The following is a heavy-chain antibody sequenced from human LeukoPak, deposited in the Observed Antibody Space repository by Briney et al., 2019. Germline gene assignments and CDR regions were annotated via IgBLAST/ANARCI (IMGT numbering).Heavy chain of an antibody. Sequence: SETLSLTCAVYGGSFSGYYWSWIRQPPGKGLEWIGEINHSGSTNYNPSLKSRVTISVDTSKNQFSLKLSSVTAADTAVYYCARGRSNWNNMSWFDPWGQGTLVTVSS. J-gene: IGHJ5*02. CDR2: INHSGST. CDR3: ARGRSNWNNMSWFDP. V-gene: IGHV4-34*01. D-gene: IGHD1/OR15-1a*01. CDR1: GGSFSGYY.